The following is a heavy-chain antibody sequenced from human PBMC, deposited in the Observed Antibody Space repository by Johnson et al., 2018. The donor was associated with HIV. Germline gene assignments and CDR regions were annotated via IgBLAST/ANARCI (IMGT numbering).Heavy chain of an antibody. J-gene: IGHJ3*02. CDR3: ARRNGDIHAFDI. V-gene: IGHV3-23*04. D-gene: IGHD2-15*01. CDR2: ISFSGG. CDR1: PFTFSNYA. Sequence: VQLVESGGGVVQPGGSLRLSCGGSPFTFSNYAMSWVRQAPVKGLDWVSVISFSGGKGRFTISRENAKNSLYLQMNSLRAGDTAVYYCARRNGDIHAFDIWGQGTMVTVSS.